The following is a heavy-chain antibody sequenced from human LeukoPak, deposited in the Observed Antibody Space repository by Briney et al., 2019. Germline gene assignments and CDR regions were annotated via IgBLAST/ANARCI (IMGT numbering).Heavy chain of an antibody. V-gene: IGHV3-23*01. Sequence: GGSLRLSCAASGFTFSSYAMSWVRQAPGKGLEWVSGISGRDGSTYDADSVKGRFTISRDNSKNTLYLQMNSLRAEDTAVYYCAGGYSYGYFYYYYYYMDVWGKGTTVTVSS. CDR1: GFTFSSYA. CDR2: ISGRDGST. J-gene: IGHJ6*03. CDR3: AGGYSYGYFYYYYYYMDV. D-gene: IGHD5-18*01.